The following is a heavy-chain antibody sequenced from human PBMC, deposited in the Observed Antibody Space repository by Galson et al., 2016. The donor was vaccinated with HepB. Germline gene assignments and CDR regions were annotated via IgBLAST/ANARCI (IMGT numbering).Heavy chain of an antibody. CDR1: GYTFTSYY. CDR2: INPSGGST. J-gene: IGHJ5*02. D-gene: IGHD1-7*01. V-gene: IGHV1-46*01. CDR3: ARDEGWNYGLSWFDP. Sequence: SVKVSCKASGYTFTSYYMHWVRQAPGQGLEWMGIINPSGGSTSYAQKFQGRVTMNRDTSTSTVYMELSSLRSEDTAVYYCARDEGWNYGLSWFDPWGQGTLVTVSS.